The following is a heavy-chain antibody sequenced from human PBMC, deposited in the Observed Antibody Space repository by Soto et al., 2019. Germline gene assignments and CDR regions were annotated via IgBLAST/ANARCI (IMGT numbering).Heavy chain of an antibody. CDR2: ISFDGSNQ. CDR1: GFTFSSYN. D-gene: IGHD2-21*02. J-gene: IGHJ6*02. Sequence: QVQLVESGGGVVQLGRSLRLSCAASGFTFSSYNMEWVRQAPGKGLEWVTVISFDGSNQYYADSVKGRFTISRDNSKNTVFLQMNSLRDEDTAVYYCAREVGTFYYHYGMDVWGQGTKVTVSS. V-gene: IGHV3-30-3*01. CDR3: AREVGTFYYHYGMDV.